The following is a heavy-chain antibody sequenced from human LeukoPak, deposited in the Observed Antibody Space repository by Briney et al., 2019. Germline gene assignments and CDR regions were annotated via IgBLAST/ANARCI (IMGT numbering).Heavy chain of an antibody. V-gene: IGHV3-30-3*01. CDR1: GFTFSSYA. J-gene: IGHJ6*02. Sequence: GGSLRLSCATSGFTFSSYAMHWVRQAPGKGLEWVAVISYDGSNKYYADSVKGRFTISRDNSKNTLYLQMNSLRAEDTAVYYCARDITPLYYYGMDVWGQGTTVTVSS. CDR3: ARDITPLYYYGMDV. CDR2: ISYDGSNK.